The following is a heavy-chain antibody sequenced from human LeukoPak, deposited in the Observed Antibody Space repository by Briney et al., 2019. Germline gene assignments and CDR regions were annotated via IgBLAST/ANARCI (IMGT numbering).Heavy chain of an antibody. CDR2: IYYSGST. D-gene: IGHD6-19*01. CDR1: DGSISSYY. Sequence: SETLSLTCTVSDGSISSYYWSWIRQPPGKGLEWIGYIYYSGSTNYNPSLKSRVTISVDTSKNQFSLKLSSVTAADTAVYYCARAYSSGWKGNDYWGQGTLVTVSS. V-gene: IGHV4-59*08. CDR3: ARAYSSGWKGNDY. J-gene: IGHJ4*02.